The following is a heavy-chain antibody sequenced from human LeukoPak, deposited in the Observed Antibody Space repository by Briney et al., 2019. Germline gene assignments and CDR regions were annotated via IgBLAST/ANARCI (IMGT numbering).Heavy chain of an antibody. Sequence: NPSETLSLTCAVYGGSFSGYYWSWIRQPPGKGLEWIGEINHSGSTNYNPSLKSRVTISVDTSKNQFSLKLSSVTAADTAVYYCARAVPDYDSSGYLGYYYYYMDAWGKGTTVTVSS. CDR3: ARAVPDYDSSGYLGYYYYYMDA. J-gene: IGHJ6*03. CDR1: GGSFSGYY. CDR2: INHSGST. D-gene: IGHD3-22*01. V-gene: IGHV4-34*01.